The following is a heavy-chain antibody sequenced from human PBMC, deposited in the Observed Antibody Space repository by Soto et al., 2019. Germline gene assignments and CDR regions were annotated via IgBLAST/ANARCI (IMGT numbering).Heavy chain of an antibody. Sequence: ASVKVSCKASGYTFTGYYMHWVRQAPGQGLEWMGWINPNSGGTNYAQKFQGRVTMTRDTSISTAYMELSRLRSDDKAVYYCARDRVGATPYYGMDVWGQGTTVTVSS. CDR1: GYTFTGYY. CDR3: ARDRVGATPYYGMDV. V-gene: IGHV1-2*02. D-gene: IGHD1-26*01. J-gene: IGHJ6*02. CDR2: INPNSGGT.